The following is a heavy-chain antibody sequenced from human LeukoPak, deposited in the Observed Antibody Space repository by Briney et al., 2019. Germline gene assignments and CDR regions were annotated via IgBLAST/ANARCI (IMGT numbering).Heavy chain of an antibody. V-gene: IGHV5-51*01. CDR1: GYSFTSYW. D-gene: IGHD2-15*01. CDR3: ARRYCSVGSCFHFDY. Sequence: GESLKISCKGSGYSFTSYWIGWVRQMPGKGLEWMGIIYPGDSDTRYSPSFQGQVTISADKSISTAYLQWSSLKASDTAMYYCARRYCSVGSCFHFDYWGQGTLVTVSS. CDR2: IYPGDSDT. J-gene: IGHJ4*02.